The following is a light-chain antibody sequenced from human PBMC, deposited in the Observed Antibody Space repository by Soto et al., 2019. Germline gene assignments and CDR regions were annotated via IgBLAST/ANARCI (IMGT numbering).Light chain of an antibody. J-gene: IGLJ3*02. CDR1: SSDVGGYDF. V-gene: IGLV2-8*01. CDR2: EVS. CDR3: SSYAGNNIWV. Sequence: QSALTQPPSASGSPGQSVTISCTGTSSDVGGYDFVSWYQQHPGKAPKFMIYEVSKRPSGVPDRFSGSKSGSTASLTVSGLQAEDEADYYCSSYAGNNIWVFGGGTKVTVL.